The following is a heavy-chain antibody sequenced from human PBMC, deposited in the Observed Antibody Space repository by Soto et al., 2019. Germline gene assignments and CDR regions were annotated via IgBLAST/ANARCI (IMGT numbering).Heavy chain of an antibody. CDR3: ARGARITGTTYRFQYGMDV. CDR1: GYTFTGYY. CDR2: INPNSGGT. J-gene: IGHJ6*02. V-gene: IGHV1-2*04. D-gene: IGHD1-20*01. Sequence: ASVKVSCKASGYTFTGYYMHWVRQAPGQGLEWMGWINPNSGGTNYAQKFQGWVTMTRDTSISTAYMELSRLRSDDTAVYYCARGARITGTTYRFQYGMDVWGQGTTVTVSS.